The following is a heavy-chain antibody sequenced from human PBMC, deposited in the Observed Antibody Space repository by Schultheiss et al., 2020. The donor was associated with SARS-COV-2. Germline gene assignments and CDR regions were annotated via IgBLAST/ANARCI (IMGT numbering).Heavy chain of an antibody. V-gene: IGHV4-34*10. CDR3: AITTHYYDSSGYHYYMDV. Sequence: SETLSLTCAVYGESFSGYYWSWIRQPPGKGLEWIGEINHRGGTNYNPSLKSRVTMSADTSKSHFYLKLSSVTAADTAVYYCAITTHYYDSSGYHYYMDVWGKGTTVTVSS. J-gene: IGHJ6*03. D-gene: IGHD3-22*01. CDR2: INHRGGT. CDR1: GESFSGYY.